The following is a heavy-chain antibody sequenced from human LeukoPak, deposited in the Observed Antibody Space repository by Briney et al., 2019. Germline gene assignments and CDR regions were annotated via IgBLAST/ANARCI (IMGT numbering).Heavy chain of an antibody. J-gene: IGHJ4*02. Sequence: QPGGSLRLSCAASGFTFNSYGMHWVRQAPGKGLEWVAVVSYDGSNKYYADSVKGRFTISRDNSKNTLYLQMNSLRAEDTAVYYCAKDSIYRAHYGIFEYWGQGTLVTVSS. D-gene: IGHD3-16*02. CDR2: VSYDGSNK. CDR1: GFTFNSYG. V-gene: IGHV3-30*18. CDR3: AKDSIYRAHYGIFEY.